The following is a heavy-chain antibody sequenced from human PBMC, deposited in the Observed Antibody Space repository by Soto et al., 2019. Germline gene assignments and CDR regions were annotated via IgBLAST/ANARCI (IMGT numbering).Heavy chain of an antibody. CDR3: AREDYYDSSGYYKERQNYFDY. CDR2: ISYDGSNK. V-gene: IGHV3-30-3*01. Sequence: GGSLRLSCAASGFTFSSYAMHWVRQAPGKGLEWVAVISYDGSNKYYADSVKGRFTISRDNSKNTLYLQMNSLRAEDTAVYYCAREDYYDSSGYYKERQNYFDYWGQGTLVTVSS. CDR1: GFTFSSYA. D-gene: IGHD3-22*01. J-gene: IGHJ4*02.